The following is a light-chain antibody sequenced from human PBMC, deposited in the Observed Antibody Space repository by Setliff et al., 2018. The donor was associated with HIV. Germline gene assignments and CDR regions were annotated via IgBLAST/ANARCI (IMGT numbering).Light chain of an antibody. V-gene: IGLV2-14*03. CDR2: DVT. CDR1: SGDVGGYES. J-gene: IGLJ1*01. Sequence: QSVLTQPASVSGSPGQSITISCTGSSGDVGGYESISWYQQHPGEVPKLMIYDVTKRPSGVSNRFSGSKSGNTASLTVSGLQTEDEADYYCSSYTTSSTKNVFGTGTKVTVL. CDR3: SSYTTSSTKNV.